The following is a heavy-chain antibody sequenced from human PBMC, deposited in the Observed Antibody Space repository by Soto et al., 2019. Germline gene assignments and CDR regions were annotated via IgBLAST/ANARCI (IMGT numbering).Heavy chain of an antibody. Sequence: GASVKVSCKASGGTFSSYAISWVRQAPGQGLEWMGGIIPIFGTANYAQKFQGRVTITADESTSTAYMELSSLRSEDTAVYYRARDWKYYYGSGIPYGMDVWGQGTTVTVSS. CDR2: IIPIFGTA. D-gene: IGHD3-10*01. CDR1: GGTFSSYA. V-gene: IGHV1-69*13. J-gene: IGHJ6*02. CDR3: ARDWKYYYGSGIPYGMDV.